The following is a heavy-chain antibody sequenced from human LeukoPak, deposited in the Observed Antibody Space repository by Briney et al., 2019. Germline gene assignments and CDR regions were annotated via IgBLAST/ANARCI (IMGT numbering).Heavy chain of an antibody. CDR1: GVSIRSGSYY. Sequence: SETLSLTCTVSGVSIRSGSYYWRWIRQPAGKGLEWIGRIYTSGSTNYNPSLKSRVTISVDTSKNQFSLKLSSVTAPDTALYYCARGLGWKVATMGLFYMDVWGEGTTVTVSS. V-gene: IGHV4-61*02. CDR2: IYTSGST. J-gene: IGHJ6*03. D-gene: IGHD5-24*01. CDR3: ARGLGWKVATMGLFYMDV.